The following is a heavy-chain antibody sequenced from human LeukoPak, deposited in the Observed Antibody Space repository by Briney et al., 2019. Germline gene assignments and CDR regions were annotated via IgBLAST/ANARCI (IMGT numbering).Heavy chain of an antibody. CDR3: ARAPMAITTSAFPDAFDF. CDR1: GDSVSGHY. CDR2: VSYSGGT. Sequence: SETLSLTCTFSGDSVSGHYWSWIRQTPGKGLECIGYVSYSGGTNYNPSLKRRVSISLDTSKNQFSLKLSSPAAAAPAVYYCARAPMAITTSAFPDAFDFWGQGTMVTVSS. D-gene: IGHD5-12*01. V-gene: IGHV4-59*02. J-gene: IGHJ3*01.